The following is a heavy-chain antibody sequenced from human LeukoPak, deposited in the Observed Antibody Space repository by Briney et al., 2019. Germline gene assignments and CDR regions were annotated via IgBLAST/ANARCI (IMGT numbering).Heavy chain of an antibody. V-gene: IGHV4-34*12. J-gene: IGHJ6*02. D-gene: IGHD5-18*01. CDR3: ATCGYSLGQYYYYYYGMDV. Sequence: SETLSLTCAVYGGSFSDYYWSWIRQPPGKGLEWIGEIIHSGSTNYNPSLKSRVTISADTSKNQFSLKLTSVTAADTAVYYCATCGYSLGQYYYYYYGMDVWGQGTTVTVSS. CDR1: GGSFSDYY. CDR2: IIHSGST.